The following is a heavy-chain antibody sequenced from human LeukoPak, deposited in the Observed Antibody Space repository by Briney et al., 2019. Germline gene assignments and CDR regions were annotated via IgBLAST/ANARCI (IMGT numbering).Heavy chain of an antibody. Sequence: PGGSLRLSCAASGFTFSSYGMHWVRQAPGKGLEGVAVISYDGSNKYYADSVKGRFTISRDNSKNTLYLQMNSLRAEDTAVYYCARDWSPVVSHDAFDIWGQGTMVTVSS. J-gene: IGHJ3*02. CDR3: ARDWSPVVSHDAFDI. D-gene: IGHD2-15*01. CDR2: ISYDGSNK. V-gene: IGHV3-30*03. CDR1: GFTFSSYG.